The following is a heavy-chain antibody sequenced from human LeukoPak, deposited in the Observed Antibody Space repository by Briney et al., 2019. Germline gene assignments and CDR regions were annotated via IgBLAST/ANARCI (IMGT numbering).Heavy chain of an antibody. Sequence: ASVKVSCKASGGTFSSYAISWVRQAPGQGLEWMGRINPNSGGTNYAQKFQGRVTMTRDTSISTAYMELSRLRSDDTAVYYCARDPVAGDLFDYWGQGTLVTVSS. CDR3: ARDPVAGDLFDY. D-gene: IGHD6-19*01. V-gene: IGHV1-2*06. CDR2: INPNSGGT. J-gene: IGHJ4*02. CDR1: GGTFSSYA.